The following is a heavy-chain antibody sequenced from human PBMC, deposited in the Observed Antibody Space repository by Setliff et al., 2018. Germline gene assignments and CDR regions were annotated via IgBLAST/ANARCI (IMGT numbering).Heavy chain of an antibody. CDR3: ARGVYCSSTSCSPGLNWFDP. J-gene: IGHJ5*02. V-gene: IGHV4-34*01. CDR2: INHSGST. D-gene: IGHD2-2*01. CDR1: GGSFSGYY. Sequence: SETLSLTCSVYGGSFSGYYWSWIRQPPGKGLEWIGEINHSGSTIYNPSLKSRVTISVDTSKNQFSLMLNSVTAADTAVYYCARGVYCSSTSCSPGLNWFDPWGQGTLVTVSS.